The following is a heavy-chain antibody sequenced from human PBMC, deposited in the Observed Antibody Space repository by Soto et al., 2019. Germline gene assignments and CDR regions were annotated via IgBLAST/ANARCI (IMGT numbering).Heavy chain of an antibody. D-gene: IGHD4-17*01. CDR3: ASGPVTTVTTGYYYYYYMDV. Sequence: ESGGGLVQPGGSLRLSCAASGFTFSSYSMNWVRQAPGKGLEWVSYISSSSSTIYYADSVKGRFTISRDNAKNSLYLQMNSLRAEDTAVYYCASGPVTTVTTGYYYYYYMDVWGKGTTVTVSS. CDR1: GFTFSSYS. J-gene: IGHJ6*03. V-gene: IGHV3-48*01. CDR2: ISSSSSTI.